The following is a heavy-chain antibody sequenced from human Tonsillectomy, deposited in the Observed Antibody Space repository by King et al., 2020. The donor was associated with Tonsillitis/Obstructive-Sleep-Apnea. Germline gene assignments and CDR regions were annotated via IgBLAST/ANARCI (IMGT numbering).Heavy chain of an antibody. J-gene: IGHJ6*02. CDR3: TRGLDHYGENIPYGMDV. V-gene: IGHV4-34*01. CDR1: GGSFSGYY. CDR2: INHSGST. Sequence: VQLQQWGAGLLKPSETLSLTCAVYGGSFSGYYWSWIRQPPGKGLEWIGEINHSGSTNYNPSLKSRVTISVDTSKNQFSLQLSSVTGADTAVYYCTRGLDHYGENIPYGMDVWGQGTTVTVSS. D-gene: IGHD4-17*01.